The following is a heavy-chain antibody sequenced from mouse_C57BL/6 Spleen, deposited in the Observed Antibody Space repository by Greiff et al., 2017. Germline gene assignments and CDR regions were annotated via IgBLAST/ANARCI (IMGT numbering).Heavy chain of an antibody. CDR2: IWSGGST. Sequence: VQLQESGPGLVQPSQSLSITCTVSGFSLTSFGVHWVRQSPGKGLEWLGVIWSGGSTDYNAAFISRLSISKDKSKSQVFFKMNSLQDDDTAIYYCDRSSGAMDYWSQGTSDTVSS. CDR3: DRSSGAMDY. CDR1: GFSLTSFG. V-gene: IGHV2-2*01. J-gene: IGHJ4*01.